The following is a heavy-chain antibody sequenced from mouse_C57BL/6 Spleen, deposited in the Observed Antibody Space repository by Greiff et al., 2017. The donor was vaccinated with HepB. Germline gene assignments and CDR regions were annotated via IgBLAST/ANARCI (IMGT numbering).Heavy chain of an antibody. D-gene: IGHD1-1*01. J-gene: IGHJ1*03. Sequence: VQLQQSGPELVKPGASVKISCKASGYAFSSSWMNWVKQSPGKGLEWIGRIYPGDGDTNYNGKLKGKATLTATKSSSTAYMQLSSLTSEDSAVYFCANDYGSSYDWYFDVWGTGTTVTVAS. CDR2: IYPGDGDT. V-gene: IGHV1-82*01. CDR3: ANDYGSSYDWYFDV. CDR1: GYAFSSSW.